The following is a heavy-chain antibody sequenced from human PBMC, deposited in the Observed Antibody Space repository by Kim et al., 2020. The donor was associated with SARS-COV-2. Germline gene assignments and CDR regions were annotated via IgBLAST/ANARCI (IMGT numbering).Heavy chain of an antibody. J-gene: IGHJ4*02. V-gene: IGHV5-51*01. Sequence: RYSQSFQGQVNISADKSISTAYLQWSSLKASDTAMYYCARLGGFYYFDYWGQGTLVTVSS. CDR3: ARLGGFYYFDY.